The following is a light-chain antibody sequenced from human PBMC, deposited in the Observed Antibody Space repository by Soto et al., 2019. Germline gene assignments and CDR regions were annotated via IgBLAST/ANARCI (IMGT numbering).Light chain of an antibody. V-gene: IGKV3-20*01. CDR2: GAS. Sequence: LTQSPGTLSLSPGERATLSCRASQSVSSSYLAWYQQKPGQAPRLLIYGASSRATGIPDRFSGSGSGTDFTLTISRLEPEDFAVYYCQQYGSSPPYTFGQGTKLEIK. CDR3: QQYGSSPPYT. CDR1: QSVSSSY. J-gene: IGKJ2*01.